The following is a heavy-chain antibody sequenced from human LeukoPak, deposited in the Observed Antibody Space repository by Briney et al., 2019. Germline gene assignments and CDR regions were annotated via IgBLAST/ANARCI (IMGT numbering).Heavy chain of an antibody. CDR2: IYPDDSDT. CDR1: GYSFTNYW. D-gene: IGHD2-2*01. V-gene: IGHV5-51*01. Sequence: GESLKISCKTSGYSFTNYWIGWVRQMPGKGLELMGIIYPDDSDTRYSPSFQGQVTISADKSISTAYLQWSSLKASDTAMYYCAIVPAAISAWFDPWGQGTLVTVSS. CDR3: AIVPAAISAWFDP. J-gene: IGHJ5*02.